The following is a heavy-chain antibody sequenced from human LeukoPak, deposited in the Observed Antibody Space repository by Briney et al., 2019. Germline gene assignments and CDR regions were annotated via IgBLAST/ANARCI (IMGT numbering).Heavy chain of an antibody. Sequence: GGSLRLSCAVSGFTFSSYSMNWVRQAPGKGLEWVSSISSTSIYKYYADSVKGRFTISRDNAKDSLFLQMNSLRAEDTAIYYCARDPRIYCTNGICRDDYFDNWRQGTLVTVSS. CDR3: ARDPRIYCTNGICRDDYFDN. CDR2: ISSTSIYK. CDR1: GFTFSSYS. D-gene: IGHD2-8*01. V-gene: IGHV3-21*01. J-gene: IGHJ4*02.